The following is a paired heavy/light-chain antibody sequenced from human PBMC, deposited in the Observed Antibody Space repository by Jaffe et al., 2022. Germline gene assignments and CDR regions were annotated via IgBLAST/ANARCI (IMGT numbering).Heavy chain of an antibody. Sequence: QVQLQQWGAGLLKPSETLSLTCAVYGGSFSGYYWSWIRQPPGKGLEWIGEINHSGSTNYNPSLKSRVTISVDTSKNQFSLKLSSVTAADTAVYYCARATSYYYGSGRFSPYYYMDVWGKGTTVTVSS. D-gene: IGHD3-10*01. CDR3: ARATSYYYGSGRFSPYYYMDV. V-gene: IGHV4-34*01. CDR2: INHSGST. J-gene: IGHJ6*03. CDR1: GGSFSGYY.
Light chain of an antibody. Sequence: DIQMTQSPSSLSASVGDRVTITCRASQSISSYLNWYQQKPGKAPKLLIYAASSLQSGVPSRFSGSGSGTDFTLTISSLQPEDFATYYCQQSYSTHRTFGQGTKVEIK. J-gene: IGKJ1*01. CDR3: QQSYSTHRT. CDR1: QSISSY. CDR2: AAS. V-gene: IGKV1-39*01.